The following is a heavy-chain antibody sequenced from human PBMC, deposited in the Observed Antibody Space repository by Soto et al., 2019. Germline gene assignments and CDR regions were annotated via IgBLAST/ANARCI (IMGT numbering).Heavy chain of an antibody. V-gene: IGHV3-53*01. D-gene: IGHD3-22*01. CDR1: GFTVSNNY. Sequence: EVQLVESGGGLIQPGGSLRLSCSASGFTVSNNYMSWVRQAPGKGLEWVSVIYSGGSTYYADSVKGRFTISRDNSKNTLYLQMNSLRAEDTAVYYCARDRVESGYPEYFQHWGQGTLVTVFS. CDR3: ARDRVESGYPEYFQH. J-gene: IGHJ1*01. CDR2: IYSGGST.